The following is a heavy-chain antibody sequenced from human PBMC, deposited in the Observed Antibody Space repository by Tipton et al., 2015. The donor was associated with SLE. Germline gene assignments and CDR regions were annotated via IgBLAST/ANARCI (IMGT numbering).Heavy chain of an antibody. Sequence: QLVQSGGRVVQPGRSLRLFCAASGFTFSSYAMHWVRQAPGKGLEWVAVISYDGSNKYYADSVKGRFTISRDNSKNTLYLQMNSLRAEETAVYYCARDGGFGSGSYYFPHQHWGQGTLVTVSS. CDR2: ISYDGSNK. D-gene: IGHD3-10*01. J-gene: IGHJ1*01. V-gene: IGHV3-30-3*01. CDR3: ARDGGFGSGSYYFPHQH. CDR1: GFTFSSYA.